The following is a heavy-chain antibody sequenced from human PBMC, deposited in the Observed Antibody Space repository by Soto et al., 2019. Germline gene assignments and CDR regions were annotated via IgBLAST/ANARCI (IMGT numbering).Heavy chain of an antibody. CDR2: ISGSGGST. Sequence: GGSLRLSCAASGFTFSSYAMSWVRQAPGKGLEWVSAISGSGGSTYYADSVKGRFTISRDNSKNTLYLQMNSLRAEDTAVYYCAKALYDSGGRDCGWFDPWGQGTLVTVSS. CDR3: AKALYDSGGRDCGWFDP. D-gene: IGHD3-22*01. CDR1: GFTFSSYA. J-gene: IGHJ5*02. V-gene: IGHV3-23*01.